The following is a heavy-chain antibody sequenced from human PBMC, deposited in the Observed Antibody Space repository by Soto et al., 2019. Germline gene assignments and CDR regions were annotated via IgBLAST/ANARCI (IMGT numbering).Heavy chain of an antibody. D-gene: IGHD3-3*01. Sequence: QVQLVQSGAEVKKPGSSVKVSCKASGGTFSSYAISWVRQAPGQGLEWMGGIIPIFGTANYAQKFQGRVTIAADESTSTAYMELRSLRSEDTAVYYCARDSAYGVVIYYGMDVWGQGTTVTVSS. CDR3: ARDSAYGVVIYYGMDV. V-gene: IGHV1-69*01. CDR2: IIPIFGTA. J-gene: IGHJ6*02. CDR1: GGTFSSYA.